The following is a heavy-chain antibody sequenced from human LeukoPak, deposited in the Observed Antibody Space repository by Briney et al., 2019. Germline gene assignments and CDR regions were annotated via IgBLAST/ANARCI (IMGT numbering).Heavy chain of an antibody. J-gene: IGHJ6*02. CDR1: GFTVSDNY. CDR2: INSGGYT. V-gene: IGHV3-53*05. D-gene: IGHD3-22*01. CDR3: AREMIKGNALYYYYYGMDV. Sequence: GGSLRLSCAASGFTVSDNYLSWVRQAPGKGLQWVSFINSGGYTSYADSVKGRFTISRDNSKNTLYLQMNSLRAEDTAVYYCAREMIKGNALYYYYYGMDVWGQGTTVTVSS.